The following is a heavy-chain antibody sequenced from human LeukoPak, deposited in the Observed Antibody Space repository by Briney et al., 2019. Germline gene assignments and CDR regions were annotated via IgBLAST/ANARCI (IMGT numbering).Heavy chain of an antibody. CDR3: AKADISGTTRWFDP. J-gene: IGHJ5*02. D-gene: IGHD1-20*01. CDR2: IFPSGGEI. V-gene: IGHV3-23*01. Sequence: GGSLRLSCAASGFTFSTFATIWVRQPPGKGLEWVSSIFPSGGEIHYADSVRGRFTISRDNSKSTLSLQMNSLRADDTAVYYCAKADISGTTRWFDPWGQGTLVTVSS. CDR1: GFTFSTFA.